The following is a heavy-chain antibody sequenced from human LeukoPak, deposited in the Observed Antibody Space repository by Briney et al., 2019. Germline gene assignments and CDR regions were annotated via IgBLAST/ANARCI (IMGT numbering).Heavy chain of an antibody. CDR1: GFTFSSYA. J-gene: IGHJ4*02. CDR2: IRGSGGTT. CDR3: GKDILVWRSYFVH. Sequence: GGSLRLSCAASGFTFSSYAMSWVRQAPGKGLEWVSGIRGSGGTTYYADSVKGRFTISRDNSKNTLYLQMNSLRAEDTAVYYCGKDILVWRSYFVHWGQGTLVTVSS. D-gene: IGHD1-26*01. V-gene: IGHV3-23*01.